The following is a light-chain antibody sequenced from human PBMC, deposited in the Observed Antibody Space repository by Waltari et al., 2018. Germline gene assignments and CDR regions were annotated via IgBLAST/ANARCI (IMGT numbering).Light chain of an antibody. CDR1: SSDNGGYNY. J-gene: IGLJ2*01. CDR3: SSYTGSNNLI. CDR2: EVT. V-gene: IGLV2-8*01. Sequence: QSALTQPPSASGSPGQSVTISCTGTSSDNGGYNYVSWYQQYPGKAPKLMIYEVTKRPSGVPDRFSGSKSGYTASLTVSGLQAEDEADYYCSSYTGSNNLIFGGGTKLTVL.